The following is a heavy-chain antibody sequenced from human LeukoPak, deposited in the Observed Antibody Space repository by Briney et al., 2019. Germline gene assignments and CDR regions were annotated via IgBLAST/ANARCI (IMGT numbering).Heavy chain of an antibody. V-gene: IGHV3-21*01. CDR2: ITSSSTYT. D-gene: IGHD1-26*01. J-gene: IGHJ6*03. CDR1: GFTFSTYA. CDR3: ARDPYSGTYGDTYYYYMDV. Sequence: GGSLRLSCAASGFTFSTYAMSWVRQAPGKGLEWVSSITSSSTYTFYADSVKGRFTISRDNARNSLYLQMNSLRAEDTAVYYGARDPYSGTYGDTYYYYMDVWGKGTTVTISS.